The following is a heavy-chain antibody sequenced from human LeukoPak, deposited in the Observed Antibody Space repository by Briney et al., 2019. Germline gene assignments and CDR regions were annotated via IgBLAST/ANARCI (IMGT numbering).Heavy chain of an antibody. Sequence: PSETLSLTCSVSGGSIRSLGYAWGWIRQPPGKGLEWIASMYYTGTTYYNPSLKSRVTMSVDTSKNQFSLNLTSVTAADTAVFYCARSVSAYAGRGWFDPWGQGTLVTVSS. V-gene: IGHV4-39*07. CDR2: MYYTGTT. D-gene: IGHD5-12*01. CDR1: GGSIRSLGYA. J-gene: IGHJ5*02. CDR3: ARSVSAYAGRGWFDP.